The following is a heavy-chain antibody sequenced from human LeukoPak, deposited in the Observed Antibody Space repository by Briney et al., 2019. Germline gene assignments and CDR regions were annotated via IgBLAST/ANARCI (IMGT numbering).Heavy chain of an antibody. V-gene: IGHV3-7*01. J-gene: IGHJ4*02. CDR3: ARGWNYAFRFDY. CDR2: IKQDGGEK. Sequence: VGSLRLSCTASGFTFTDYWMTWVRQAPGKGLEWVAHIKQDGGEKYYVDSVKGRFTISRDNAENLVYLLMDSLRAEDTAVYYCARGWNYAFRFDYWGQGTLVTVST. CDR1: GFTFTDYW. D-gene: IGHD3-3*01.